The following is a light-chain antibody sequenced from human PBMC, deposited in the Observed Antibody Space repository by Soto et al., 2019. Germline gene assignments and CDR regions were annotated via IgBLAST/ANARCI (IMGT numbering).Light chain of an antibody. Sequence: EIVLTQSPATLSLSPGERATLSCRASQSVSSYLAWYQQKPGQAPRLLIYDASNRATGIPARFSGSGSGTDITLTISRPEPEDFAVYYCQQRRNWPPYTFGQGTKLEIK. V-gene: IGKV3-11*01. CDR2: DAS. CDR3: QQRRNWPPYT. CDR1: QSVSSY. J-gene: IGKJ2*01.